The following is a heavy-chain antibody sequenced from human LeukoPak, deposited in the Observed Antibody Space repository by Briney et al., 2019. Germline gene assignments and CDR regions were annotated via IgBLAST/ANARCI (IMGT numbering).Heavy chain of an antibody. CDR2: ISSSSSYI. Sequence: GGSLRLSCAASGFTFSSYSMNWVRQAPGKGLEWVSSISSSSSYIYYADSVKGRFTISRDNAKNSLYLQMNSLRAEDTAVYYCARGGYCSSTSCYSLGGVDVWGKGTTVTVSS. CDR3: ARGGYCSSTSCYSLGGVDV. D-gene: IGHD2-2*01. CDR1: GFTFSSYS. V-gene: IGHV3-21*01. J-gene: IGHJ6*04.